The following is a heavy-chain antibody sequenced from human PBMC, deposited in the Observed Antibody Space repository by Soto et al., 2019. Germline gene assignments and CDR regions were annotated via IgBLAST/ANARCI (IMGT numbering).Heavy chain of an antibody. CDR3: ARIGWGGDS. CDR1: GGSFSGYY. D-gene: IGHD7-27*01. V-gene: IGHV4-4*08. J-gene: IGHJ4*02. CDR2: IPNNGSP. Sequence: PSETLSLTCAVYGGSFSGYYWSWIRQPPGKGLEWIGFIPNNGSPDYNPSLKSRVVASIDRSKNQFSLKVNSVTAADTAVYFCARIGWGGDSWGQGTLVTVSS.